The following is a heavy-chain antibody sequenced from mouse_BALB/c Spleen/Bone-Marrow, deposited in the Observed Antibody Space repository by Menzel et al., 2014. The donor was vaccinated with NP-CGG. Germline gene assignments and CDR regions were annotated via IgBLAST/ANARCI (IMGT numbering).Heavy chain of an antibody. V-gene: IGHV5-12-1*01. CDR3: ARQRGYAYAMDY. CDR1: GFAFXGYD. J-gene: IGHJ4*01. Sequence: EVHLVESGGGLVKPGGSLKLSCAASGFAFXGYDMSWVRQTPEKRLEWVAYISSGGINTYYSDSVKGRFTISRDNAKNTLFLQMNSLKSEDTAMYYCARQRGYAYAMDYWGQGTSVTVSS. D-gene: IGHD2-2*01. CDR2: ISSGGINT.